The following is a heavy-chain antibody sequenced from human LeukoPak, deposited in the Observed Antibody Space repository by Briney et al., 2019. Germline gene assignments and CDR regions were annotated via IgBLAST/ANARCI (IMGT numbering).Heavy chain of an antibody. CDR2: ISGSGGNT. J-gene: IGHJ4*02. V-gene: IGHV3-23*01. CDR3: AKGSSGYETNFDF. CDR1: GFTFSSYA. D-gene: IGHD5-12*01. Sequence: PGGSLRLSCAASGFTFSSYAMSWVRQAPGRGLEWVSAISGSGGNTYYADSVKGRFTISGDNSQNTLYLQMNSLRAEDTAVYYCAKGSSGYETNFDFWGQGTLATVSS.